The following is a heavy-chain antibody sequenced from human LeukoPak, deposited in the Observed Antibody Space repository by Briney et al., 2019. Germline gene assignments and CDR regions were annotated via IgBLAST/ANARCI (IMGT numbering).Heavy chain of an antibody. CDR3: ARGRTAMDHSYYYYGMDV. J-gene: IGHJ6*02. Sequence: ASVKVPCKASGYTFTSYDINWVRQATGQGLEWMGWMNPNSGNTGYAQKLQGRVTMTRNTSISTAYMELSSLRSEDTAVYYCARGRTAMDHSYYYYGMDVWGQGTTVTVSS. D-gene: IGHD5-18*01. V-gene: IGHV1-8*01. CDR2: MNPNSGNT. CDR1: GYTFTSYD.